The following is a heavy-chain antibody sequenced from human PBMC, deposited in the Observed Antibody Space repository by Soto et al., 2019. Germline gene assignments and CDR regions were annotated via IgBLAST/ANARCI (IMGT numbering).Heavy chain of an antibody. CDR3: AKDTLESDFRGVKGAFDI. CDR1: GFTFDDYA. D-gene: IGHD3-10*01. Sequence: EVQLVESGGGLVQPGRSLRLSCAASGFTFDDYAMHWVRQAPGKGLEWVSGISWNSGSIGYADSVKGRFTISRDNAKNSLYLQMNSLRAEDTALYYCAKDTLESDFRGVKGAFDIWGQGTMVTVSS. V-gene: IGHV3-9*01. CDR2: ISWNSGSI. J-gene: IGHJ3*02.